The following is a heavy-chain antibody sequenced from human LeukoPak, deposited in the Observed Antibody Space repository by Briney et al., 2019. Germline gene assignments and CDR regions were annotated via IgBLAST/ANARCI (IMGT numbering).Heavy chain of an antibody. CDR3: ARRGTIAVPVFWFDP. V-gene: IGHV3-7*01. Sequence: GGSLRLPCAASGFTFSSYAMSWVRQAPGKGLEWVANIKQDGSEKYYLDSLEGRFTISRDNAKNSVYLQINRLRAEDTAVYYCARRGTIAVPVFWFDPWGQGTLVIVSS. CDR1: GFTFSSYA. D-gene: IGHD6-19*01. J-gene: IGHJ5*02. CDR2: IKQDGSEK.